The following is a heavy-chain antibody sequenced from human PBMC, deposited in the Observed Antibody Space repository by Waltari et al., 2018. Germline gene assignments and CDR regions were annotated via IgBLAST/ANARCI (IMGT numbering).Heavy chain of an antibody. Sequence: KPSGTLSLTCVVSGDSMSGNSWWSWVRQSPDKGLEWIGQVHRSGRTNYNPSFASRAIVSLDTSMNKFSLRILSATAADTAVYFCARDLGRGLFLDSWGQGTLVTVS. CDR3: ARDLGRGLFLDS. J-gene: IGHJ4*02. D-gene: IGHD2-15*01. CDR2: VHRSGRT. CDR1: GDSMSGNSW. V-gene: IGHV4-4*02.